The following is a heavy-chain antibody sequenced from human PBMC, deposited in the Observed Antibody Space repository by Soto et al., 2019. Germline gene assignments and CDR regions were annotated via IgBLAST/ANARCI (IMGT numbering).Heavy chain of an antibody. Sequence: SETLSLTCAVYGGSFSGYYWSWIRQPPGKGLEWIGEINHSGSTNYNPSLKSRVTISVDTSKNQFSLKLSSVTAADTAVYYCARAAPRYCSGGSCYSAREYWGQGPLVTVSS. CDR2: INHSGST. J-gene: IGHJ4*02. CDR1: GGSFSGYY. CDR3: ARAAPRYCSGGSCYSAREY. D-gene: IGHD2-15*01. V-gene: IGHV4-34*01.